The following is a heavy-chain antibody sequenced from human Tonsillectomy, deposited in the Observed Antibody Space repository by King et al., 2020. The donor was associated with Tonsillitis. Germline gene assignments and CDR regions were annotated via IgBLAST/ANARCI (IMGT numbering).Heavy chain of an antibody. J-gene: IGHJ5*02. CDR2: LNPNSGGT. Sequence: QLVQSGAEVKKPGASVKVSCKASGYIFTGYYMHWVRQAPGQGLEWMGWLNPNSGGTNYAQKSQGRVTMTRDTSISTAYLELSRLTSDDTAVYYCATSHDYSNSWFDPWGQGTLVTVSS. CDR3: ATSHDYSNSWFDP. D-gene: IGHD4-11*01. V-gene: IGHV1-2*02. CDR1: GYIFTGYY.